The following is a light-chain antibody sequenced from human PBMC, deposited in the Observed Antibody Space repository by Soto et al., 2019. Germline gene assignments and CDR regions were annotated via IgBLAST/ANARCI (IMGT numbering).Light chain of an antibody. J-gene: IGKJ1*01. CDR1: QSVNSN. V-gene: IGKV3-15*01. CDR2: DAS. Sequence: EIVMTLSPATLSVSPGERVTLSCRASQSVNSNLAWYQQKPGQAPRLLIYDASTRATDIPARFSGSGSGTEFTLTISSLQSEDFAVYFCQQYNNWPRRTFGQGTKVEI. CDR3: QQYNNWPRRT.